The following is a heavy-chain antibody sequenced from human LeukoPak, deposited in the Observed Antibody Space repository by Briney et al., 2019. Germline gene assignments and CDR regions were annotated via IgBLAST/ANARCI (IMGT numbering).Heavy chain of an antibody. CDR1: GYSISSGYH. CDR3: ARDNWNPDY. CDR2: IYHSGST. Sequence: PSETLSLTCTVSGYSISSGYHWGWIRPPPGKGLEWIGSIYHSGSTYYNASLKSRVTISVDTSKSLFSLKLSSVTAADTAVYYCARDNWNPDYWGQGTLVIVSS. D-gene: IGHD1-20*01. J-gene: IGHJ4*02. V-gene: IGHV4-38-2*02.